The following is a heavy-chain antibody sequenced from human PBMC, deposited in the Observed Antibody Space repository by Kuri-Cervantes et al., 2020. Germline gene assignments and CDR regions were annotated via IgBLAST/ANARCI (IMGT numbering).Heavy chain of an antibody. CDR2: IVVSSGNT. J-gene: IGHJ1*01. V-gene: IGHV1-58*01. CDR1: GFTFTSSA. CDR3: ARGQRSKRWLQFDLEYFQH. D-gene: IGHD5-24*01. Sequence: SVKVSCKASGFTFTSSAVQWVRQARGQRLEWIGWIVVSSGNTNYAQKFQERVTITRDMSTSTAYMELSSLRSEDTAVYYCARGQRSKRWLQFDLEYFQHWGQGTLVTVSS.